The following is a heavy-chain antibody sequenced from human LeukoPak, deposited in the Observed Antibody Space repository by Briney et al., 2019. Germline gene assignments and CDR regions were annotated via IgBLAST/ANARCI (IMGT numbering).Heavy chain of an antibody. CDR2: IKEDGSEK. CDR3: ARDNRDYSTPYYFDY. D-gene: IGHD4-11*01. V-gene: IGHV3-7*01. CDR1: GFTFGTHW. J-gene: IGHJ4*02. Sequence: GGSLRLSCAASGFTFGTHWMTWVRQAPGKGLEWVANIKEDGSEKYYVDSVKGRFTISRDNAKNSLFLQMDSLRAEDTAVYFCARDNRDYSTPYYFDYWGQGTLVTVSS.